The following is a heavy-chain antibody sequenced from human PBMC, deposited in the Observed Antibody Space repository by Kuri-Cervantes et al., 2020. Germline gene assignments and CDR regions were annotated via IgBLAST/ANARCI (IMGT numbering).Heavy chain of an antibody. CDR2: IGTAGDT. J-gene: IGHJ4*02. Sequence: GEALKFSWASSGFTFSSYDMRGGRQATGKGLEWVSAIGTAGDTYYPGCVKGRFTISRESAKNTLYLQMNSLRAGDTAVYYCARVRVGCGGSLYPLDYWGQGTLVTVSS. CDR1: GFTFSSYD. CDR3: ARVRVGCGGSLYPLDY. D-gene: IGHD1-26*01. V-gene: IGHV3-13*01.